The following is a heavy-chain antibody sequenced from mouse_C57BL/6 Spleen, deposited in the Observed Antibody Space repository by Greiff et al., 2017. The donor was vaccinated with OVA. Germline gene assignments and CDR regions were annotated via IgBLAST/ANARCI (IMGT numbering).Heavy chain of an antibody. Sequence: QVTLKESGPGILQSSQTLSLTCSFSGFSLSTSGMGVSWIRQPSGKGLEWLAHIYWDDDKRYNPSLKSRLTNSKDTSRNQVFLKITSVDTADTATHSCARRAIGYTFAYWGQGTLVTVSA. CDR1: GFSLSTSGMG. CDR2: IYWDDDK. CDR3: ARRAIGYTFAY. J-gene: IGHJ3*01. D-gene: IGHD2-2*01. V-gene: IGHV8-12*01.